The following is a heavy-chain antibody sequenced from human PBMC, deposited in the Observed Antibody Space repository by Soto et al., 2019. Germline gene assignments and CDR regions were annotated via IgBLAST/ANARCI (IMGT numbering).Heavy chain of an antibody. J-gene: IGHJ4*02. Sequence: GGSLRLSCAASGFTFSSYSMNWVRQAPGKGLEWVSSISSSSSYIYYADSVKGRFTISRDNAKNSLYLQMNSLRAEDTAVYYCARALYCSGGSCYPLREPIDYWGQGTLVTVSS. CDR3: ARALYCSGGSCYPLREPIDY. V-gene: IGHV3-21*01. CDR1: GFTFSSYS. CDR2: ISSSSSYI. D-gene: IGHD2-15*01.